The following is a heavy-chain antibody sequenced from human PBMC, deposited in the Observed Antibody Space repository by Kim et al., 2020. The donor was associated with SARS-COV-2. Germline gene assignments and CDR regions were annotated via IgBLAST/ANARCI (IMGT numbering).Heavy chain of an antibody. D-gene: IGHD3-22*01. J-gene: IGHJ4*02. CDR1: GFTFSSYA. CDR3: ARDLTMIVGWALDY. CDR2: ISYDGSNK. Sequence: GGSLRLSCAASGFTFSSYAMHWVRQAPGKGLEWVAVISYDGSNKYYADSVKGRFTISRDNSKNTLYLQMNSLRAEDTAGYYGARDLTMIVGWALDYWGQG. V-gene: IGHV3-30-3*01.